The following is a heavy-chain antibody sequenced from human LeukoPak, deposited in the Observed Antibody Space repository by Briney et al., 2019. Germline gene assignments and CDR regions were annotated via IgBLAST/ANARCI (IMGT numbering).Heavy chain of an antibody. CDR2: ITGNGGST. J-gene: IGHJ4*02. CDR3: AKDAVAPGSGGDYFDY. CDR1: GFTFSSNA. V-gene: IGHV3-23*01. D-gene: IGHD3-10*01. Sequence: QTGGSLRLSCAASGFTFSSNAMSWVRQAPGKGLEWVSVITGNGGSTYYADSVKGRLTISRDNSKNTLSLQMNSLRAEDTAVYYCAKDAVAPGSGGDYFDYWGQGTLVTVSS.